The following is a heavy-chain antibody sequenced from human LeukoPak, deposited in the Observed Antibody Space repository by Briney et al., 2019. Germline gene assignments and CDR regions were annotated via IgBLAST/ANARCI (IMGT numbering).Heavy chain of an antibody. V-gene: IGHV1-46*01. CDR3: ASGAWVGYDYVWGHDSYYGMDV. CDR2: INPSGGST. J-gene: IGHJ6*04. D-gene: IGHD3-16*01. Sequence: ASVKVSCKASGYTFTSYYMHWVRQAPGQGLEGMGIINPSGGSTSYAQKFQGRVTMTRDTSTSTVYMELSSLRSEDTAVYYCASGAWVGYDYVWGHDSYYGMDVWGKGTTVTVSS. CDR1: GYTFTSYY.